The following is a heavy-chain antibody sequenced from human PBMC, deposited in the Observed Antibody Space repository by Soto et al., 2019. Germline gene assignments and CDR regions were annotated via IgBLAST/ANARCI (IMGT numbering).Heavy chain of an antibody. CDR3: AIANYGDDDY. J-gene: IGHJ4*02. CDR1: GYTFPTST. Sequence: QLQLVQSGAEAKKPGASVEVSCKASGYTFPTSTISWLRQAPGQGLEWMGWIKAYSGNTNYAQKLQGRVTMTTDTSTSTAYMELRSLTTDDTAIYYCAIANYGDDDYWGQGTLVTVSS. V-gene: IGHV1-18*01. D-gene: IGHD4-17*01. CDR2: IKAYSGNT.